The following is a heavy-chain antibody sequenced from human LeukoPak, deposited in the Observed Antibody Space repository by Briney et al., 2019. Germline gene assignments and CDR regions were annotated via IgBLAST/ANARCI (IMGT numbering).Heavy chain of an antibody. J-gene: IGHJ4*02. CDR2: IRTTAEGAKYA. CDR3: ARQITSHGTWGWDVIDY. Sequence: GGSLRLSCATSGFSFTDYPMNWVRQAPGKGLEWISNIRTTAEGAKYAYYADSVKGRVTISRDDGKNTLYLHMNSLRDDDTAVYYCARQITSHGTWGWDVIDYWGQGTLVTVSS. V-gene: IGHV3-48*02. CDR1: GFSFTDYP. D-gene: IGHD3-16*01.